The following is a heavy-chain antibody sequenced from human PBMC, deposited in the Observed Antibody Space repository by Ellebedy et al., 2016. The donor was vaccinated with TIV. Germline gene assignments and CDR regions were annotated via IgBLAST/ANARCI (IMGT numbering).Heavy chain of an antibody. CDR1: GFTFSNSP. D-gene: IGHD6-19*01. J-gene: IGHJ4*02. Sequence: GESLKISCTASGFTFSNSPMNWVRQAPGRGLEWVSSISKSGSGSNVYYADSVRGRFTISRDNAKNSLDLQMNSLRAEDTAVYYCAYTSGWNLLDYWGQGTLVTVSS. CDR3: AYTSGWNLLDY. CDR2: ISKSGSGSNV. V-gene: IGHV3-21*01.